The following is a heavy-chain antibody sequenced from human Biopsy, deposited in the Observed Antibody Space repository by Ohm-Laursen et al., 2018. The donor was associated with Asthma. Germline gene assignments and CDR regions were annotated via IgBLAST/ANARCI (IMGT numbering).Heavy chain of an antibody. Sequence: TLSLTCTVSGDSITSGGCCWNWIRQHPGKGLEWIGYIHHSGTSYFNPSLKSRVSFSRDTSKNQFSLRLTYVTAADTAQYYCVRQSGYRSGWPKLLFVYYGMDVWGPGTTVTAS. CDR3: VRQSGYRSGWPKLLFVYYGMDV. V-gene: IGHV4-31*03. CDR1: GDSITSGGCC. CDR2: IHHSGTS. J-gene: IGHJ6*02. D-gene: IGHD6-19*01.